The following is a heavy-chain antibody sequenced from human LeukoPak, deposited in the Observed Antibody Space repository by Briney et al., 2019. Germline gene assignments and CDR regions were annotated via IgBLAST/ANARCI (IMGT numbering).Heavy chain of an antibody. J-gene: IGHJ4*02. V-gene: IGHV1-18*01. CDR1: GYTFTSYG. Sequence: ASVKVSCKASGYTFTSYGISWVRQAPGQGLEWMGWISAYNGNTNYAQKPQGRVTMTTDTSTSTAYMELRSLRSDDTAVYYCARDLYYDFWSGYPKVFDYWGQGTLVTVSS. D-gene: IGHD3-3*01. CDR3: ARDLYYDFWSGYPKVFDY. CDR2: ISAYNGNT.